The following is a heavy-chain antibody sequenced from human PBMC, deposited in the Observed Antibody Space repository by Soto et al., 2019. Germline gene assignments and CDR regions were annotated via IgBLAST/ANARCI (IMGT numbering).Heavy chain of an antibody. D-gene: IGHD6-13*01. V-gene: IGHV3-23*01. CDR2: ISGSGGST. Sequence: EVQLLESGGGLVQPGGSLRLSCAASGFTFSSYAMSWVRQAPGKGLEWVSGISGSGGSTYHADSVKGRFTISRDNPKNTLYLQMNSLRAEDTALYYCAKDRGYSTLEYWGQGTLVTVSS. CDR1: GFTFSSYA. J-gene: IGHJ4*02. CDR3: AKDRGYSTLEY.